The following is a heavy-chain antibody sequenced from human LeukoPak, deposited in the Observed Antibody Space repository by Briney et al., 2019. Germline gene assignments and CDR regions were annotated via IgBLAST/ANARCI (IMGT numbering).Heavy chain of an antibody. CDR2: INHSGST. D-gene: IGHD3-3*01. V-gene: IGHV4-34*01. Sequence: PSETLSLTCAVYGGSFSGYYWGWIRQPPGKGLEWIGEINHSGSTNYNPSLKSRVTISVDTSKNQFSLKLSSVTAADTAVYCCARGPYYDFWSGYRYYYYYGMDVWGQGTTVTVSS. CDR3: ARGPYYDFWSGYRYYYYYGMDV. J-gene: IGHJ6*02. CDR1: GGSFSGYY.